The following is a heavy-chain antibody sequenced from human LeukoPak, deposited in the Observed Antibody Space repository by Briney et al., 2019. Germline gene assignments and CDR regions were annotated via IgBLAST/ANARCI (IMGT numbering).Heavy chain of an antibody. D-gene: IGHD1-26*01. CDR2: ISAYNGNT. J-gene: IGHJ4*02. CDR3: ARDRTYSGSYYSGY. Sequence: ASEKVFCKASVYTFTSYGISWVRQAPGQGLEWVGWISAYNGNTKYAQKLQGRVTMTTDTSTSTAYMELRSLRSDDTAVYYCARDRTYSGSYYSGYWGQGTLVTVSS. CDR1: VYTFTSYG. V-gene: IGHV1-18*01.